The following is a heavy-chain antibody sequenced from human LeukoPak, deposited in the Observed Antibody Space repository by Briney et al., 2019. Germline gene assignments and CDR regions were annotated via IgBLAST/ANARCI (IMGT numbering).Heavy chain of an antibody. D-gene: IGHD2-21*01. CDR1: GVTFTNYG. J-gene: IGHJ4*02. CDR2: ISGSGGST. Sequence: PGGSLRLSCAVSGVTFTNYGMTWVRQAPGKGLEWVSAISGSGGSTYYADSVKGRFTISRGNSKNTLYLQMNSLRAEDTAVYYCAKEGHGDLEYYFDYWGQGTLVTVSS. V-gene: IGHV3-23*01. CDR3: AKEGHGDLEYYFDY.